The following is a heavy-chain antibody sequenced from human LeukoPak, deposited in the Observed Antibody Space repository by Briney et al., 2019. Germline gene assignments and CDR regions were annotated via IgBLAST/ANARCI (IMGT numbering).Heavy chain of an antibody. Sequence: SETLSLTCTVSGGSISSYYWSWIRQPPGKGLEWIGYIYYSGSTNYNPSLKSRVTIPVDTSKNQFSLKLSSVTAADTAVYYCARFSYGSGSYPSWFDPWGQGTLVTVSS. CDR2: IYYSGST. J-gene: IGHJ5*02. CDR3: ARFSYGSGSYPSWFDP. V-gene: IGHV4-59*01. D-gene: IGHD3-10*01. CDR1: GGSISSYY.